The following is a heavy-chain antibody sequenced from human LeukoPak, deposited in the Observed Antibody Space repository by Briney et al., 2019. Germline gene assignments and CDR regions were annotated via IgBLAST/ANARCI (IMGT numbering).Heavy chain of an antibody. CDR3: ARCGGDCKGWYFDR. Sequence: VASVKISCKPSGYTFTTYYMHWVRQAPGQGLEWMGIINPNDGGATYAQNFPGRVTIPRDMSTSTIYMELSSVRSEDTAVCYGARCGGDCKGWYFDRWGGGALVTV. J-gene: IGHJ2*01. V-gene: IGHV1-46*03. CDR1: GYTFTTYY. D-gene: IGHD2-21*01. CDR2: INPNDGGA.